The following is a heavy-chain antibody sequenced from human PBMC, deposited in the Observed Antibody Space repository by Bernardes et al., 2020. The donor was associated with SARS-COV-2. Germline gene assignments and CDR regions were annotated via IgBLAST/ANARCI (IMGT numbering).Heavy chain of an antibody. CDR2: ISCTIITT. CDR3: ARREGVTGTISFFDY. D-gene: IGHD6-19*01. CDR1: GFAFNSYI. J-gene: IGHJ4*02. V-gene: IGHV3-48*01. Sequence: GGSLRLSCAASGFAFNSYILSWVRQAPGKWLELLSYISCTIITTYYADSVKGRFTVSRDNDKNTMYLQMNSLRPEDTAVYYCARREGVTGTISFFDYWGQGTLVTVPS.